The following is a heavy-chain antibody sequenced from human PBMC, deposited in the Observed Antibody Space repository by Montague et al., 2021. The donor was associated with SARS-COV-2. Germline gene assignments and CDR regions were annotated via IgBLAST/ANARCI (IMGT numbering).Heavy chain of an antibody. D-gene: IGHD2-21*02. V-gene: IGHV3-48*03. CDR1: GFAFSSYE. J-gene: IGHJ4*02. CDR3: AREVAGCHGDCNDY. Sequence: SRRLSCAASGFAFSSYEMNWFRQAPGKGLEWIAYISSSGGSIQYADFMMGRFTISRDNARNSLYLQMNSLRAGDTAVYYCAREVAGCHGDCNDYWGQGTLVTVSS. CDR2: ISSSGGSI.